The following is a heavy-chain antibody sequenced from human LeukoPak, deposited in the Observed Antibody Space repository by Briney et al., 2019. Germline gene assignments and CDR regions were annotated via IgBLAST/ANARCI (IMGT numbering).Heavy chain of an antibody. D-gene: IGHD6-19*01. V-gene: IGHV4-38-2*02. CDR2: IYYSGST. J-gene: IGHJ4*02. Sequence: SETLSLTCTVSGYSISSGYYWGWIRQPPGKGLEWIGSIYYSGSTYYNPSLKSRVTISVDTSKNQFSLKLSSVTAADTAVYYCARDRLKWLVHDYFDYWGQGTLVTVSS. CDR1: GYSISSGYY. CDR3: ARDRLKWLVHDYFDY.